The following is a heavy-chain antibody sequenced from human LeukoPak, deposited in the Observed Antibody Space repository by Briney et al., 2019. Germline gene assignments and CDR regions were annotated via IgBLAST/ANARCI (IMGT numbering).Heavy chain of an antibody. CDR3: ARGDLNGMDV. V-gene: IGHV4-34*01. D-gene: IGHD3-3*01. CDR1: GGSFSGYY. J-gene: IGHJ6*02. Sequence: ASETLSLTCAVYGGSFSGYYWSWIRQPPGKGLEWIGEVNHIGNTNYNPSLKSRVTMSLDTSKNQFSLKLTSVTAADTAVYYCARGDLNGMDVWGQGTTVTVSS. CDR2: VNHIGNT.